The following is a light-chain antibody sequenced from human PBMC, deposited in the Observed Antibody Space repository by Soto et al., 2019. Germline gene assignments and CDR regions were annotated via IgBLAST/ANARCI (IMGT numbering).Light chain of an antibody. CDR3: QQRSNWPLT. V-gene: IGKV3-11*01. CDR1: ESVVRY. CDR2: DTS. Sequence: EIVLTQSPVTLSLSPGDTATLSCRASESVVRYLAWYQQKPVQAPRLLMYDTSKRATGIPARFSGSGYGTDFTLTISSLETEAFAVYYCQQRSNWPLTFGGGTKVEIK. J-gene: IGKJ4*01.